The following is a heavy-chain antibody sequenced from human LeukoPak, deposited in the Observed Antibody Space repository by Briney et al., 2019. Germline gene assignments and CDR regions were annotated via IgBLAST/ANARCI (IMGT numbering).Heavy chain of an antibody. CDR2: IRYDGSDS. Sequence: GGSLRLSCAASGFTFGAYSMNWVRQAPGKGLQWVTFIRYDGSDSYYADSVKGRFTVSRDNSKNTLFLQMNSLRGDDTAVYYCAKRGIDGSGSLDYWGQGTLVTVSS. V-gene: IGHV3-30*02. D-gene: IGHD3-10*01. CDR1: GFTFGAYS. CDR3: AKRGIDGSGSLDY. J-gene: IGHJ4*02.